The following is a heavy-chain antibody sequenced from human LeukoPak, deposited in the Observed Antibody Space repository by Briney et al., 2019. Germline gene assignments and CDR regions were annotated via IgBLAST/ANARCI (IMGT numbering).Heavy chain of an antibody. CDR2: ININSGGT. Sequence: ASVKVSCKASGYSFTDHYMHWVRQAPGQGLEWMGWININSGGTRFPRKFQGRVTMTRDTSVSTAYMELSRLRSDDTAVYYCARLTRNREFDYWGQGALVTVSS. D-gene: IGHD4/OR15-4a*01. CDR3: ARLTRNREFDY. CDR1: GYSFTDHY. V-gene: IGHV1-2*02. J-gene: IGHJ4*02.